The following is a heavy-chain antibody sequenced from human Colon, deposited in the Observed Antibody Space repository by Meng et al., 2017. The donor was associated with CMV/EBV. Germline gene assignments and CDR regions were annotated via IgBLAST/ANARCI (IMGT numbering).Heavy chain of an antibody. J-gene: IGHJ4*02. D-gene: IGHD3-10*01. CDR2: VHSSGSME. Sequence: EGQMVGSGGDLVPPGGSLRLSCAVSGSTPSTFWLDWVRQVPGKGPVWVSRVHSSGSMETYEDSVKGRFTASRDNTKNTFYLQMNSLRDEDTAVYYCVMLPPGFWGQGTLVTVSS. V-gene: IGHV3-74*03. CDR1: GSTPSTFW. CDR3: VMLPPGF.